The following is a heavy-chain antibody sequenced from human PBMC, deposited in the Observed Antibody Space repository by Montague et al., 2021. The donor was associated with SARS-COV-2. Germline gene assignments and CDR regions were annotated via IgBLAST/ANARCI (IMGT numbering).Heavy chain of an antibody. CDR1: GGSISSYY. Sequence: SETLSLTCTVPGGSISSYYWSWIRQTAGKGLEWIGRIYIRETATYNPSLTSRVIMSADTSKNQISLKLSSVTAADTAVYYCARGRRIAAGGTSYYGLDVWGQGTTVTVSS. CDR2: IYIRETA. V-gene: IGHV4-4*07. J-gene: IGHJ6*02. D-gene: IGHD6-13*01. CDR3: ARGRRIAAGGTSYYGLDV.